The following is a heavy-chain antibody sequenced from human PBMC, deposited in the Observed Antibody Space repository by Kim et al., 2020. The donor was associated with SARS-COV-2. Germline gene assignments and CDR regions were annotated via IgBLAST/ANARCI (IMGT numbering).Heavy chain of an antibody. CDR3: ARGIRMAAGKYYFDY. D-gene: IGHD6-13*01. CDR1: GFTFSSYA. Sequence: GGSLRLSCTVSGFTFSSYAMGWVRQAPGKGLEWVSAISGSGGSTYHGDSVKGRFAISRESSKNTVYLQMNSLRGEDTAVYYCARGIRMAAGKYYFDYWGRGTLVTVSS. J-gene: IGHJ4*02. CDR2: ISGSGGST. V-gene: IGHV3-23*01.